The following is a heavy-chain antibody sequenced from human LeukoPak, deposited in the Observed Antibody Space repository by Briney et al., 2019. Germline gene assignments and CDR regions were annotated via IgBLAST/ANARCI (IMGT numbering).Heavy chain of an antibody. D-gene: IGHD3/OR15-3a*01. CDR1: GFTFSSYD. CDR2: VGTVGDT. J-gene: IGHJ6*02. V-gene: IGHV3-13*01. Sequence: TGGSLRLSCAASGFTFSSYDMHWVRQVTGKGLEWVSAVGTVGDTYYPGSVKGRFTVSRENARNSLYLQMNSLRAGDTAVYYCARVRTGIVGYYGMDVWGQGTTVTVSS. CDR3: ARVRTGIVGYYGMDV.